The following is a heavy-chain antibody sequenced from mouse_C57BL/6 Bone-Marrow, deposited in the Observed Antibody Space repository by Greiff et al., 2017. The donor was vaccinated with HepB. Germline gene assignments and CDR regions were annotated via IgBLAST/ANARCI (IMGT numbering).Heavy chain of an antibody. CDR3: TCDGWDFDV. CDR2: IDPENGDT. V-gene: IGHV14-4*01. J-gene: IGHJ1*03. CDR1: GFNIKDDY. Sequence: VQLQQSGAELVRPGASVKLSCTASGFNIKDDYMHWVKQRPEQGLEWIGWIDPENGDTEYASKFQGKATITADTSSNTACLQLSSLTSEDTAVYYCTCDGWDFDVWGTGTTVTVAS. D-gene: IGHD2-13*01.